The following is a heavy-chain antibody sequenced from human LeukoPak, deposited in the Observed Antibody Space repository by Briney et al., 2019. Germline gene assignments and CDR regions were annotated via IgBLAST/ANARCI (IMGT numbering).Heavy chain of an antibody. CDR2: IYYSGST. V-gene: IGHV4-39*01. CDR1: GGSISSSSYY. Sequence: SETLSLTCTVSGGSISSSSYYWGWIRQPPGKGLEWIGSIYYSGSTYYNPSLKSRVTISVDTSKNQFSLKLSSVTAADTAVYYCARRGGYDYPFDYGGQETLVTVPS. J-gene: IGHJ4*02. CDR3: ARRGGYDYPFDY. D-gene: IGHD5-12*01.